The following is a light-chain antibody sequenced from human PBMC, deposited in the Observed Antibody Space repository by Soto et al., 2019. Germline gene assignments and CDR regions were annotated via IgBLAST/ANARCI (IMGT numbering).Light chain of an antibody. Sequence: DIPMTQSPSSLSASVGDRVTITCRASQDISSWLAWFQQKSGKAPKSLIYDTSSLQSGVPSRFSGSGSGTDFTLTISSLQPEDFATYYCQQYKTYPLTVGGGTKVEVK. CDR2: DTS. V-gene: IGKV1D-16*01. J-gene: IGKJ4*01. CDR1: QDISSW. CDR3: QQYKTYPLT.